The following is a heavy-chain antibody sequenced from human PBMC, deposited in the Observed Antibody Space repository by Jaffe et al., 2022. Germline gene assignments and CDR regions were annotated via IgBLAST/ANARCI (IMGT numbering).Heavy chain of an antibody. CDR1: GFTFSSYW. CDR2: IKQDGSEK. Sequence: EVQLVESGGGLVQPGGSLRLSCAASGFTFSSYWMSWVRQAPGKGLEWVANIKQDGSEKYYVDSVKGRFTISRDNAKNSLYLQMNSLRAEDTAVYYCAREEAYYDFWSGLDYWGQGTLVTVSS. CDR3: AREEAYYDFWSGLDY. D-gene: IGHD3-3*01. J-gene: IGHJ4*02. V-gene: IGHV3-7*01.